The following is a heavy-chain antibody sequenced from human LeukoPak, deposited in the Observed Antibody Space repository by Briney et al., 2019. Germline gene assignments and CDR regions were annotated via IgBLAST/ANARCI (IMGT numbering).Heavy chain of an antibody. CDR3: ATNDDTSSHYSFFQF. D-gene: IGHD6-13*01. CDR2: FWSHGPRE. V-gene: IGHV3-33*02. Sequence: GGSLRLSCAASEFTLTRYGIHWIRQAPGKGLEWVAVFWSHGPREFYADSVKDQFSISRNISTSTVFLQLNSLRAEDTAVYYCATNDDTSSHYSFFQFWGQGTRVTVSS. CDR1: EFTLTRYG. J-gene: IGHJ4*02.